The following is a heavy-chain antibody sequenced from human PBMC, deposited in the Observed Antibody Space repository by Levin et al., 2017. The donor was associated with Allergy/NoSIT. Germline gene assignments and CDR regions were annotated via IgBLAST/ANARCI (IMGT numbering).Heavy chain of an antibody. Sequence: GESLKISCAAPGFTFSSYPMNWVRQVPGKGLEWISYISSSSSSIYYADSVQGRFTISRDNAKDSLYLEMNSLRAEDTAVYYCARDRVAVAGDDVFDIWGQGTLVTVSS. J-gene: IGHJ3*02. CDR3: ARDRVAVAGDDVFDI. D-gene: IGHD6-19*01. V-gene: IGHV3-48*01. CDR1: GFTFSSYP. CDR2: ISSSSSSI.